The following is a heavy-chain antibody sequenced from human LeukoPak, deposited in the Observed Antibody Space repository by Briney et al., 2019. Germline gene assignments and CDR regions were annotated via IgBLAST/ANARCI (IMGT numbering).Heavy chain of an antibody. J-gene: IGHJ3*02. CDR1: GFTFDDYA. Sequence: RGGSLRLSCAASGFTFDDYAMHWVRQAPGKGLEWVSGISWNSGSIGYADSVKGRFTISRDNAKNSLYLQMNSLRAEDTALYCCAKADSSGYYLDASDIWGQGTMVTVSS. V-gene: IGHV3-9*01. CDR3: AKADSSGYYLDASDI. CDR2: ISWNSGSI. D-gene: IGHD3-22*01.